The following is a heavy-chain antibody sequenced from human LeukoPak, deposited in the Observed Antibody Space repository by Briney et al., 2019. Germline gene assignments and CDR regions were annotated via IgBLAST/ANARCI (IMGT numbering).Heavy chain of an antibody. J-gene: IGHJ4*02. D-gene: IGHD3-22*01. CDR2: ISSSSSTI. Sequence: GGSLRLSCAASGFTFSSYSMNWVRQAPGKGLEWVSYISSSSSTIYYADSVKGRFTISRDNAKNSLYLQMNSLRAEDTAVYYCARDTYRGLKTYYYDSSGLDYWGQGTLVTVSS. CDR1: GFTFSSYS. CDR3: ARDTYRGLKTYYYDSSGLDY. V-gene: IGHV3-48*01.